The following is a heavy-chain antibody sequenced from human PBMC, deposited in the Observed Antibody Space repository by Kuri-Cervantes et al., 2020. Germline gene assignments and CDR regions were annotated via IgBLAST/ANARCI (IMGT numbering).Heavy chain of an antibody. CDR2: INPNSGGT. CDR3: ARSYPVGEGKQWLWVYGMDV. CDR1: GYTFTGYY. V-gene: IGHV1-2*04. Sequence: ASVKVSCKASGYTFTGYYMHWVRQAPGQGLEWMGWINPNSGGTNYAQKFQGWVTMTRDTSISTAYMELSRLGSDDTAVYYCARSYPVGEGKQWLWVYGMDVWGQGTTVTVSS. J-gene: IGHJ6*02. D-gene: IGHD6-19*01.